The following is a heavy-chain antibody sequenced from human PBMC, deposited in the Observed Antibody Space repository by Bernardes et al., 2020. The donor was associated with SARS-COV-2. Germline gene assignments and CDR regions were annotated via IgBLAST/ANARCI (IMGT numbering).Heavy chain of an antibody. CDR3: ARDPGYGDYGHLSYYYYGMDV. V-gene: IGHV3-21*01. D-gene: IGHD4-17*01. CDR1: GFTFSSYS. CDR2: ISSSSSYI. J-gene: IGHJ6*02. Sequence: GGSLRLSCAASGFTFSSYSMNWVRQAPGKGLEWVSSISSSSSYIYYADSVKGRFTISRDNAKNSLYLQMNSLRAEDTAVYYCARDPGYGDYGHLSYYYYGMDVWGQGTTVTVSS.